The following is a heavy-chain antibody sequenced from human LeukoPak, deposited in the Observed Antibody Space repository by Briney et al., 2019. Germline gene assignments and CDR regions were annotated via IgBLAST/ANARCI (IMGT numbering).Heavy chain of an antibody. CDR1: GLTFSNSW. V-gene: IGHV3-15*01. CDR3: TKDPPYTGGRYFAL. D-gene: IGHD1-14*01. J-gene: IGHJ2*01. CDR2: IKSKPDGGTT. Sequence: GGSLRLSCAVSGLTFSNSWMTWVRQVPGKGVEWVGRIKSKPDGGTTDYAASVKGRFTISRDDSKDTLYLQMNSLKTEATAVYYCTKDPPYTGGRYFALWGRGTLVTVSS.